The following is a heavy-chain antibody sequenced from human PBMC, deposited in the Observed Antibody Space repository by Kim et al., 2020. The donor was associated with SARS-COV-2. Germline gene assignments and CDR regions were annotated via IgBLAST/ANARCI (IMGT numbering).Heavy chain of an antibody. J-gene: IGHJ4*02. Sequence: ETGRFTLSRENAKNALYLQKNSLRAEDTALYYCAKDNRNVLLWFGAFDYWGQGTLVTVSS. D-gene: IGHD3-10*01. CDR3: AKDNRNVLLWFGAFDY. V-gene: IGHV3-9*01.